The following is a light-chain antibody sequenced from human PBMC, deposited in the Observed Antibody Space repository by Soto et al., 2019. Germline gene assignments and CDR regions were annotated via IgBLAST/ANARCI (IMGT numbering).Light chain of an antibody. CDR1: RRDVGGYNY. V-gene: IGLV2-8*01. Sequence: QSALTQPPSASGSLGQSVTISCTGTRRDVGGYNYVSWHQQHPGKDPKVMIYEVTKRPPGVPDRFFGSKSGNTASLTVSGLQAEDEADYYCSSFAGGGNPVLLGGGTKLTVL. CDR2: EVT. CDR3: SSFAGGGNPVL. J-gene: IGLJ2*01.